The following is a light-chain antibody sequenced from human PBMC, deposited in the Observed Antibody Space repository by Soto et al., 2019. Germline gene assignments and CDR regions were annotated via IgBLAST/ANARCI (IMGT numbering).Light chain of an antibody. Sequence: DIQMTQSPSSLSASVGDRVTITCRASQSSSNYLNWYQQSPGKAPKLLIYADSSLQSGVTSRFSGSGSGTEFTITISSLQPEEFASYYCQQSYSTPYTFGQGTNLEIE. V-gene: IGKV1-39*01. J-gene: IGKJ2*01. CDR2: ADS. CDR1: QSSSNY. CDR3: QQSYSTPYT.